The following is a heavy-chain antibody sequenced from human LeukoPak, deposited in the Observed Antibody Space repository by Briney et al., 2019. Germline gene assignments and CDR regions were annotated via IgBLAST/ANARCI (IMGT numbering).Heavy chain of an antibody. CDR3: ARLSWPGRGSRFDP. Sequence: SETLSLTCAVYGGSFSSYYWSWIRQPPGKGLEWIGYISDSGSINDNPSLKGRVTISVDESKNQFSLKLSSVTAADTAVYYCARLSWPGRGSRFDPWGQGTLVTVSS. D-gene: IGHD2/OR15-2a*01. CDR2: ISDSGSI. J-gene: IGHJ5*02. V-gene: IGHV4-59*01. CDR1: GGSFSSYY.